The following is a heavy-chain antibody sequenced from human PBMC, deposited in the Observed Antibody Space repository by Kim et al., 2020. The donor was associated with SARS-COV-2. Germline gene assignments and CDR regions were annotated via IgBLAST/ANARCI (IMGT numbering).Heavy chain of an antibody. CDR1: GGSVSSGSYY. D-gene: IGHD3-16*01. CDR3: ARVIRGDHVDI. Sequence: SETLSLTCTVSGGSVSSGSYYWSWIRQPPGKGLEWIGYIYYSGSTNYNPSLKSRVTISVDTSKNQFSLKLSSVTAADTAVYYCARVIRGDHVDIWGQGTMVTVSS. J-gene: IGHJ3*02. CDR2: IYYSGST. V-gene: IGHV4-61*01.